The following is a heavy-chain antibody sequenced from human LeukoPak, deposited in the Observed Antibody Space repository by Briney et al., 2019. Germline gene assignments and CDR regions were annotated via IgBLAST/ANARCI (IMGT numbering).Heavy chain of an antibody. CDR2: ISGSGGST. J-gene: IGHJ4*02. CDR3: ANGPAQNYYDSSGYSELFDY. CDR1: GFTFSSYA. D-gene: IGHD3-22*01. V-gene: IGHV3-23*01. Sequence: GGSLRLSWAASGFTFSSYAMSWVRQAPGKGLEWVSAISGSGGSTYYADSVKGRFTISRDNSKNTLYPQMNSLRAEDTAVYYCANGPAQNYYDSSGYSELFDYWGQGTLVTVSS.